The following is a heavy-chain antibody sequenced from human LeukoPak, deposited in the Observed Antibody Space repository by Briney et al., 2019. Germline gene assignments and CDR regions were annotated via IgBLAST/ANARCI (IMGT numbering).Heavy chain of an antibody. Sequence: GGSLRLSCAGSGFTFSNYAMTWVRQAPGKGLEWVSTIDGRGGSTFSADSVKGRFTISRDNSKNTLYLQMNSLRAEDTAVYYCARGIDYWGQGTLVTVSS. CDR2: IDGRGGST. V-gene: IGHV3-23*01. CDR3: ARGIDY. CDR1: GFTFSNYA. J-gene: IGHJ4*02.